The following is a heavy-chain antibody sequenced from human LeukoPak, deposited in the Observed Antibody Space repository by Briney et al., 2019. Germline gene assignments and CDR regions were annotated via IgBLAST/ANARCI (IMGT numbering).Heavy chain of an antibody. V-gene: IGHV1-2*02. CDR3: ARVTYDRSGYYNGIPY. CDR2: INPSSGAT. Sequence: ASVKVSCQASGYTFTGYFIHWVRQAPGQGLEWMGWINPSSGATNHAQNFQGRVTLTREMSISTAYMEVSRLLSDDTAVYYCARVTYDRSGYYNGIPYWGQGTLVIVSS. CDR1: GYTFTGYF. J-gene: IGHJ4*02. D-gene: IGHD3-22*01.